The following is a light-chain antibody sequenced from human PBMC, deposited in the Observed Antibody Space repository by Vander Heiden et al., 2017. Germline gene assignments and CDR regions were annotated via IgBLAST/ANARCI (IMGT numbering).Light chain of an antibody. J-gene: IGLJ3*02. CDR1: AEAVTSSLY. Sequence: QTVVTSEPSLTASTGGTVSLSSASSAEAVTSSLYPSWLQQKPGQAPRALIYSTSNKHSGTPARFSGSLHEGKAALTLSGVQPEDEAEYYCLLYYGSAQVVFGGGTKLTVL. V-gene: IGLV7-43*01. CDR2: STS. CDR3: LLYYGSAQVV.